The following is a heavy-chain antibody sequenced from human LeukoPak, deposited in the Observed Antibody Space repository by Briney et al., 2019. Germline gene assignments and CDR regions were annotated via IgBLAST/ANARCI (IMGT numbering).Heavy chain of an antibody. CDR1: GGSIRSYY. D-gene: IGHD3-22*01. CDR2: IYYSGST. CDR3: ARDKKDYYDSSGYYYFAFDI. J-gene: IGHJ3*02. V-gene: IGHV4-59*01. Sequence: SETLSLTCTVSGGSIRSYYWSWIRQPPGKGLEWIGYIYYSGSTNYNPSLKSRVTLSVDTSKNQFSLKLSSVTAADTAVYYCARDKKDYYDSSGYYYFAFDIWGQGTMVNVSS.